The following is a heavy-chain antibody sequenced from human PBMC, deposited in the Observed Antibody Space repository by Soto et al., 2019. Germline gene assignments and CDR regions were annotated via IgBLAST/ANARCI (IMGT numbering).Heavy chain of an antibody. J-gene: IGHJ4*02. D-gene: IGHD2-21*01. Sequence: SVKVSCKASGYTFSTYGIHWVRQAPGQGLEWMGRIIPILGIANYAQKFQGRVTITADKSTSTAYMELSSLRSEDTAVYYCAGNVCGGGCDFDFWGQGTLVTVSS. CDR3: AGNVCGGGCDFDF. CDR2: IIPILGIA. CDR1: GYTFSTYG. V-gene: IGHV1-69*04.